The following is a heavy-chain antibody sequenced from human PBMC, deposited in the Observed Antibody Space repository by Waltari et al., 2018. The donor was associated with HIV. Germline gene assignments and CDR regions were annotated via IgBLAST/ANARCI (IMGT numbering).Heavy chain of an antibody. CDR1: GFTFSSYA. CDR2: SSGGGGST. J-gene: IGHJ4*02. D-gene: IGHD5-12*01. V-gene: IGHV3-23*04. CDR3: AKERRGYRGYDFDC. Sequence: EVQLVESGGGLVQPGGSLRLSCAASGFTFSSYAMSWVRQAPGKGLEGVSASSGGGGSTYYADSVKGRFTISRDNSKNTLCLQMNSLRAEDTAVYYWAKERRGYRGYDFDCWGQGTLVTVSS.